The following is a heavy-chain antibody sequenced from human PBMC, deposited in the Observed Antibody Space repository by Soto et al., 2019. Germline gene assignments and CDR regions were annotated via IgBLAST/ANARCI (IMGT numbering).Heavy chain of an antibody. CDR2: ISSSTSHT. J-gene: IGHJ4*02. Sequence: QVQLVESGGGLVKPGGSLRLSCAVSGFTFSDYYMTWLRQAPGKGLEWVSYISSSTSHTNYADSVKGRITISRDNAKNSLFLQMNSLRAEDTAVYYCARGRGAAADYFDFWGQGTLVTVSS. CDR3: ARGRGAAADYFDF. CDR1: GFTFSDYY. V-gene: IGHV3-11*05. D-gene: IGHD2-2*01.